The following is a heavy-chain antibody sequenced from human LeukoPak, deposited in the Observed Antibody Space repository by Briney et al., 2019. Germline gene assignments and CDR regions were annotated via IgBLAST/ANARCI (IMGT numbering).Heavy chain of an antibody. CDR3: STEYYGSANFNF. D-gene: IGHD3-10*01. CDR1: GFTFSNAW. J-gene: IGHJ4*02. CDR2: IKSNTFGGTT. V-gene: IGHV3-15*01. Sequence: GGSLRLSCAASGFTFSNAWMSWVRQAPGKGLEWVGHIKSNTFGGTTDYAAPVKGRSTISRDDSKNTLFLLMDSLKTEDTAVYYCSTEYYGSANFNFWGQGTLVTVSS.